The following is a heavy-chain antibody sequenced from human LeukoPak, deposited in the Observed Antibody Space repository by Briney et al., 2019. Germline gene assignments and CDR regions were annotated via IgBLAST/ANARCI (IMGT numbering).Heavy chain of an antibody. CDR2: IYYSGSA. V-gene: IGHV4-39*01. CDR3: ARRRFSSSWRDY. CDR1: GGSITSNSYY. J-gene: IGHJ4*02. D-gene: IGHD6-13*01. Sequence: PSETLSLTCTVSGGSITSNSYYWGWIRQPPGKGLEWIGSIYYSGSADYNPSLKSRVTISVDTSKNQFSLQLSSVTAADTAVYYCARRRFSSSWRDYWGQGTLVTVSS.